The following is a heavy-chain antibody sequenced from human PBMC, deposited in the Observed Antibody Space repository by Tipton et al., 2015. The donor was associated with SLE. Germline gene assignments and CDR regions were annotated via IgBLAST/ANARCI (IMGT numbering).Heavy chain of an antibody. J-gene: IGHJ6*03. V-gene: IGHV4-31*03. CDR1: GYSISSGTYY. Sequence: TLSLTCTVSGYSISSGTYYWSWIRQNPQKGLEWIGYIYNSGNTHYNPSLKSRVSISVDTSKNQFSLKLSSVTAADAAVYYCARVGVYGLGTNYYYYMDVWGKGTTVTVSS. CDR3: ARVGVYGLGTNYYYYMDV. CDR2: IYNSGNT. D-gene: IGHD2-8*02.